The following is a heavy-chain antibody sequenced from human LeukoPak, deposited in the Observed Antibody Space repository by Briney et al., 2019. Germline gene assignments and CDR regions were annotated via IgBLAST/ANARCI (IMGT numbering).Heavy chain of an antibody. CDR1: GFAFSSYS. J-gene: IGHJ1*01. D-gene: IGHD1-26*01. Sequence: GGSLRLSCAASGFAFSSYSMNWVRQAPGKGLEWVSSISSGSSFKYYADSVKGRFTISRDNAKNSLYLQMNSLRAEDTAVYYCARVGGSYGFLSQKPRYFQHWGQGTLVTVSS. CDR3: ARVGGSYGFLSQKPRYFQH. V-gene: IGHV3-21*01. CDR2: ISSGSSFK.